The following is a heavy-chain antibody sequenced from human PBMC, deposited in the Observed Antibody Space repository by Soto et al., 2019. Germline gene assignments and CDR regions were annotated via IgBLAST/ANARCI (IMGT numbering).Heavy chain of an antibody. CDR3: AKERATTTAFDY. CDR1: GFTFSRDG. V-gene: IGHV3-23*01. J-gene: IGHJ4*02. D-gene: IGHD4-17*01. Sequence: GGSLRLSCAASGFTFSRDGMSWVRQAPGKGLEWVSLITDNGRSTYYADSVKGRFTISRDNTKNTLFLQMNSLSAEDTAVYYCAKERATTTAFDYWGQGALVTVSS. CDR2: ITDNGRST.